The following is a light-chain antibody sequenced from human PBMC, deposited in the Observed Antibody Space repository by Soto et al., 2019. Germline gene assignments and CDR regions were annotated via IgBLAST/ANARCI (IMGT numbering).Light chain of an antibody. CDR3: QQYNSYST. J-gene: IGKJ5*01. CDR2: DAS. Sequence: DIQMTQSPSTLSASVGDRVTITCRASQSISRWLAWYQQKPGKAPKALLYDASTLRSGVASRCSGGVSGREFTLTISSLQPDDFATYYCQQYNSYSTFGQGTRLEIK. CDR1: QSISRW. V-gene: IGKV1-5*01.